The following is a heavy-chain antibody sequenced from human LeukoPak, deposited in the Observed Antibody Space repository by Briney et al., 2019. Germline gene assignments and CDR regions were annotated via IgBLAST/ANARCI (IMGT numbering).Heavy chain of an antibody. CDR2: ISSSGSTI. CDR3: ARDCGFGGAGLNDAFDI. J-gene: IGHJ3*02. D-gene: IGHD3-10*01. Sequence: PGGSLRLSFAASGFTFSDYYMSWIRQAPGKGLEWVSYISSSGSTIYYANSVKGRFTISRDNAKNSLYLQMNSLRAEDTAVYYCARDCGFGGAGLNDAFDIWGQGTMVTVSS. V-gene: IGHV3-11*01. CDR1: GFTFSDYY.